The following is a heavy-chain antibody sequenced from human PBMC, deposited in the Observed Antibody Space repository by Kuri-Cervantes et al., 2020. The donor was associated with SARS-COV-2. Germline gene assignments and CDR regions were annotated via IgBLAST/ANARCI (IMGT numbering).Heavy chain of an antibody. CDR2: IIPVFGEA. J-gene: IGHJ4*02. V-gene: IGHV1-69*06. D-gene: IGHD3-10*01. CDR1: GDIFSSFA. Sequence: SVKVSCKASGDIFSSFAIGWVRQAPGQGPEWMGGIIPVFGEANYAQRFQGRVTITADKSTSTAYMELSSLRSEDTAVYYCARDRLGALGSGSFSYDYWGQGTLVTVSS. CDR3: ARDRLGALGSGSFSYDY.